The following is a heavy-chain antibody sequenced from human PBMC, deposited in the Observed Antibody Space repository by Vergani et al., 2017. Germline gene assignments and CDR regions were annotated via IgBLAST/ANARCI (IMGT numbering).Heavy chain of an antibody. J-gene: IGHJ5*02. CDR2: IYYSGST. V-gene: IGHV4-39*01. Sequence: QLQLQESGPGLVKPSATLSLTCSVSGASIRSSTYYWGWIRQPPGKGLEWIASIYYSGSTYYNPSLKSRVTISVDTSKNQFSLKLSSVTAADTAVYFCARHSTVEWLVKLGGIDPWGQGILVTVSS. CDR1: GASIRSSTYY. CDR3: ARHSTVEWLVKLGGIDP. D-gene: IGHD6-19*01.